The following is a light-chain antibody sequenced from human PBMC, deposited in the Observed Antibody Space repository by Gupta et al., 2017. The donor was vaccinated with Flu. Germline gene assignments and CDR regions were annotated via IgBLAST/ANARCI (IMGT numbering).Light chain of an antibody. J-gene: IGLJ1*01. Sequence: QSALPQPPSVSGSPGQSVTISCTRTSSDIGTYNRVSWYQQPPGTAPKLMIYEVSNRPSGVPDRFSASKSGNTASLTISGLQGEDEADYYCTSYTSSSTYVFGTGTKVTVL. CDR3: TSYTSSSTYV. V-gene: IGLV2-18*02. CDR1: SSDIGTYNR. CDR2: EVS.